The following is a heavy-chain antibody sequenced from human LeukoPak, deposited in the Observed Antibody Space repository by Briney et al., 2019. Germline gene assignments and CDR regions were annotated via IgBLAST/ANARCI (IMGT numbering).Heavy chain of an antibody. CDR1: GFTFSGSA. J-gene: IGHJ4*02. CDR3: TRHNDYVWGNYRDY. V-gene: IGHV3-73*01. CDR2: IRSKANSYAT. Sequence: PGGSLKLSCAASGFTFSGSAMHWVRQASGKGLEWVGRIRSKANSYATAYAASVKGRFTISRDDSKNTAYLQMNSLKTEDTAVYYCTRHNDYVWGNYRDYWGQGTLVTVSS. D-gene: IGHD3-16*02.